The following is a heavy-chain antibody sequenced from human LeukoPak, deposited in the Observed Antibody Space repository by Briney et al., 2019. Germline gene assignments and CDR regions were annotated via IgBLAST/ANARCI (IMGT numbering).Heavy chain of an antibody. Sequence: GESLKISCKGSGYSFTNYWIGWVRQMPGKGLEWVGIIYPGDSDTRYSPSFQGQVTISADKSISTAYLQWSSLKASDTAMYYCATSESQTRFDYWGQGTLVTVSS. V-gene: IGHV5-51*01. CDR3: ATSESQTRFDY. D-gene: IGHD1/OR15-1a*01. J-gene: IGHJ4*02. CDR1: GYSFTNYW. CDR2: IYPGDSDT.